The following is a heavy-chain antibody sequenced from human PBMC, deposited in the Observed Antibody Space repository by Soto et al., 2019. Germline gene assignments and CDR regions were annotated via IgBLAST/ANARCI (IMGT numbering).Heavy chain of an antibody. CDR2: IIPIFGTP. CDR3: XXXXXXXXXXXSCYHRGWFDH. CDR1: GGTFSNFV. D-gene: IGHD2-2*01. Sequence: QVQLVQSGAEVKKPGSSVKVSCKASGGTFSNFVLSWVRQAPGQGLEWMGKIIPIFGTPNYAQQFQGRVTITADDSTXXXXXXXXXXXXXXXXXXXXXXXXXXXXXXXSCYHRGWFDHWGQGTLVTVSS. J-gene: IGHJ5*02. V-gene: IGHV1-69*18.